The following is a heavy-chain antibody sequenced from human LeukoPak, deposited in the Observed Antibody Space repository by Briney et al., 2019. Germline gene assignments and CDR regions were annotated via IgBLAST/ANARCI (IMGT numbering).Heavy chain of an antibody. J-gene: IGHJ4*02. D-gene: IGHD6-13*01. Sequence: GGSLRLSGAASDFIISDNYMTWVRQAPGKGLDWVSIIYPSGTTYYADSVKGRFTISRDNSKTTLILQMNSLRAEDTAIYYCARAVAAGTIYFDFWGQGALVTVSS. V-gene: IGHV3-53*01. CDR3: ARAVAAGTIYFDF. CDR2: IYPSGTT. CDR1: DFIISDNY.